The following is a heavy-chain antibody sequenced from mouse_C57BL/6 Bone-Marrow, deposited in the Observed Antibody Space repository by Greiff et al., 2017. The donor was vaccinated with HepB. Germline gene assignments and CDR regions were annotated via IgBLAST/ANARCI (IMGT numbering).Heavy chain of an antibody. CDR2: IYPGSGNT. V-gene: IGHV1-76*01. D-gene: IGHD3-2*02. J-gene: IGHJ4*01. CDR1: GYTFTDYY. CDR3: ARSGVDY. Sequence: VQLQQSGAELVRPGASVKLSCKASGYTFTDYYINWVKQRPGQGLEWIARIYPGSGNTYYNEKFKGKATLTAEKSSSTAYMQLSSLTSEDSAVYFCARSGVDYRGQGTAATVSA.